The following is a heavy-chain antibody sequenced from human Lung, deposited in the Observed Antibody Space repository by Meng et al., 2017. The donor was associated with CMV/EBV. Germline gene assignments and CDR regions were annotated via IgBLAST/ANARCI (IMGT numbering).Heavy chain of an antibody. CDR1: GGSFSGYY. V-gene: IGHV4-34*01. CDR3: ASRRIGYCSSTSCLNFDY. CDR2: INHSGST. Sequence: SXTXSLXCAVYGGSFSGYYWSWIRQPPGKGLEWIGEINHSGSTNYNPSLKSRVTISVDTSKNQFSLKLSSVTAADTAVYYCASRRIGYCSSTSCLNFDYXGQGXLVTVSS. D-gene: IGHD2-2*01. J-gene: IGHJ4*02.